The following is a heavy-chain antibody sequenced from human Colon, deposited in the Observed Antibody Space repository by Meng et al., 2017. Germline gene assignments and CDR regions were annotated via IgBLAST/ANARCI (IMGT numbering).Heavy chain of an antibody. Sequence: AQVPQGGAGRFKPSGTLSLTAAGSGGYFSGFYWSWIRQPPGKGLEWIGEIDHFGISNYNSSLKGRLTMSVDTSKKQISLTLTSVTAADTAVYYCATGLRHGDWFDPWGPGTLVTVSS. D-gene: IGHD4-17*01. CDR3: ATGLRHGDWFDP. J-gene: IGHJ5*02. CDR1: GGYFSGFY. V-gene: IGHV4-34*02. CDR2: IDHFGIS.